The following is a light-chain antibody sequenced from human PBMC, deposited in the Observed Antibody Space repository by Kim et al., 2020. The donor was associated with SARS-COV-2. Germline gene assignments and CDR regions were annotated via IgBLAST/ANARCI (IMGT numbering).Light chain of an antibody. J-gene: IGKJ1*01. V-gene: IGKV1-5*01. Sequence: ASVGHMVTITCRTSGSVSWWVAWYQQKPGEAPHVLIFDASTLYNGVPSMFSGSGSGPEFTLTISSLQPDDVATYYCQQYGSYSRTFGQGTKVEIK. CDR3: QQYGSYSRT. CDR1: GSVSWW. CDR2: DAS.